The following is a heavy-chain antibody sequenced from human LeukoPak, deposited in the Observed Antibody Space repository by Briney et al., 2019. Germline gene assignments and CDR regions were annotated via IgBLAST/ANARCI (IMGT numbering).Heavy chain of an antibody. Sequence: GGSLRLSCTASGFTFGDYAMSWVRQAPGKGLEWVGFIRSKAYGGTTEYDASVKGSFTISRDDSKSIAYLQMNSLKTEDTAVYYCTRGSYSGYDGPFDYWGQGTLVTVSS. V-gene: IGHV3-49*04. CDR1: GFTFGDYA. CDR2: IRSKAYGGTT. J-gene: IGHJ4*02. CDR3: TRGSYSGYDGPFDY. D-gene: IGHD5-12*01.